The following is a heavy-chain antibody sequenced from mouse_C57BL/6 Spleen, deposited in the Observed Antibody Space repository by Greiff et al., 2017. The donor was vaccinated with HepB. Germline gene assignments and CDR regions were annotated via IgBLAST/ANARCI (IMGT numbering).Heavy chain of an antibody. D-gene: IGHD1-1*01. CDR1: GYTFTDYY. V-gene: IGHV1-76*01. CDR3: ARSCNYYGSSYGWYFDV. CDR2: IYPGSGNT. Sequence: QVQLQQSGAELVRPGASVKLSCKASGYTFTDYYINWVKQRPGQGLEWIARIYPGSGNTYYNEKFKGKATLTAEKSSSTAYMQLSSLTSEDSAVYFCARSCNYYGSSYGWYFDVWGTGTTVTVSS. J-gene: IGHJ1*03.